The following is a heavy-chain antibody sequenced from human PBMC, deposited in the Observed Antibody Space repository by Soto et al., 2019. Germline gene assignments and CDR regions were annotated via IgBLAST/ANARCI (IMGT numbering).Heavy chain of an antibody. J-gene: IGHJ5*02. CDR1: GASISGFY. CDR3: VRDGTKTLRDWFDP. CDR2: IYATGNT. V-gene: IGHV4-4*07. Sequence: SETLSLTFTVSGASISGFYWSWIRKSAGQGLEWIGRIYATGNTDYNPSLKSRFMMSVDTSKKQFSLKLRSVTAADTAVYYCVRDGTKTLRDWFDPWGQVISVTVSS. D-gene: IGHD1-1*01.